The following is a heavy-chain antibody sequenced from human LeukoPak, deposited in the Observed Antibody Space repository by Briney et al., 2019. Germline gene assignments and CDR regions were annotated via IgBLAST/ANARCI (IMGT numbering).Heavy chain of an antibody. CDR1: GLTFSSYA. D-gene: IGHD4-17*01. V-gene: IGHV3-23*01. J-gene: IGHJ4*02. CDR3: AKDGRTTGRVFDY. Sequence: GGSLRLSCAASGLTFSSYAMSWVRQAPGKGLGWVSAISGSGGSTYYADSVKGRFTISRDNSKNTLYLQMNSLRAEDTAVYYCAKDGRTTGRVFDYWGQGTLVTVSS. CDR2: ISGSGGST.